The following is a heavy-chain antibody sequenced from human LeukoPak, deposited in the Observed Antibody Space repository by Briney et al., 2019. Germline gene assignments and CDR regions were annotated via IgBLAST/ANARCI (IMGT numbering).Heavy chain of an antibody. Sequence: ASVKVSCKASGYTFTSYGISWVRQAPGQGLEWMGWISAYNGNTNYAQKLQGRVTMTTDTSTSTAYMGLRSLRSDDTAVYYCARTHGVVGELPERNWGQGTLVTVSS. D-gene: IGHD3-16*01. CDR2: ISAYNGNT. J-gene: IGHJ4*02. CDR1: GYTFTSYG. V-gene: IGHV1-18*01. CDR3: ARTHGVVGELPERN.